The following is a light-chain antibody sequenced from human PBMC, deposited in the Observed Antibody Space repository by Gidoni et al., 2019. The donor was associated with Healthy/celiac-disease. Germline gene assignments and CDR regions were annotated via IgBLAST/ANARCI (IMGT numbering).Light chain of an antibody. V-gene: IGKV3-11*01. CDR3: QQRSNWPLT. Sequence: EIVLPQSPVTLSLSPGERATLSCRASQSISSYLAWYQKKPGQAPRLLIYDASNRATGTPARFSGSGSGTDFTLTISSLEPEDFAVYFCQQRSNWPLTFGGGTKVEIK. CDR2: DAS. J-gene: IGKJ4*01. CDR1: QSISSY.